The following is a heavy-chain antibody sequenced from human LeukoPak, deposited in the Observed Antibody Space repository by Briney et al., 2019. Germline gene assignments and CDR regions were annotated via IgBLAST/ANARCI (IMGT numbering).Heavy chain of an antibody. CDR2: INPSGGST. Sequence: ASVKVSCKASGYTFTSYYMHWVRQAPGQGLEWMGIINPSGGSTSYAQKFQGRVTMTRDMSTSTVYMELNSLRSEDTAVYYCAREVATIPYYYYYMDVWGKGTTVTVSS. D-gene: IGHD5-12*01. CDR3: AREVATIPYYYYYMDV. J-gene: IGHJ6*03. CDR1: GYTFTSYY. V-gene: IGHV1-46*01.